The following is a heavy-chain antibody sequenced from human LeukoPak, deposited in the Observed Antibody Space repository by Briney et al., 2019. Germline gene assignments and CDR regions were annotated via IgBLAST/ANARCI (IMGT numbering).Heavy chain of an antibody. D-gene: IGHD3-22*01. CDR1: GFTFSSYG. V-gene: IGHV3-33*06. CDR3: VKARGSPYFNCHFDY. Sequence: QAGGSLRLSCAASGFTFSSYGMHWVRQAPGKGLEWVAVIWYDGSNKYYADSVKGRFTISRDNSKNTLFLQMSSLRAEDSAVYYCVKARGSPYFNCHFDYWGQGTLVTVSS. J-gene: IGHJ4*02. CDR2: IWYDGSNK.